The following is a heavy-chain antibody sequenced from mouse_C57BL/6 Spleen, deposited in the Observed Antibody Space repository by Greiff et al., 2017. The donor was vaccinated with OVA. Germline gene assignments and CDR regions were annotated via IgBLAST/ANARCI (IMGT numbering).Heavy chain of an antibody. J-gene: IGHJ3*01. Sequence: QVQLQQSGAELVKPGASVKLSCKASGYTFTEYTIHWVKQRSGQGLEWIGWFYPGSGSIKYNEKFKDKATLTADKSSSTVYMELSRLTSEDSAVYFCERHEEGDYYGSSSWFAYWGQGTLVTVSA. D-gene: IGHD1-1*01. V-gene: IGHV1-62-2*01. CDR2: FYPGSGSI. CDR3: ERHEEGDYYGSSSWFAY. CDR1: GYTFTEYT.